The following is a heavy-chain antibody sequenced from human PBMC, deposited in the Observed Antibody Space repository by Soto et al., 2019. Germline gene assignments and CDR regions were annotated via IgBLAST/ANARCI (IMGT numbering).Heavy chain of an antibody. J-gene: IGHJ5*02. V-gene: IGHV4-30-4*01. Sequence: SETLSLTCTVSGGSISSGDYYWSWIRQPPGKGLEWIGYIYYSGSTYYNPSLKSRVTISVDTSKNQFSLKLSSVTAADTAVYYCARAPYGDYAIWFDPWGQGTLVTVSS. CDR2: IYYSGST. D-gene: IGHD4-17*01. CDR1: GGSISSGDYY. CDR3: ARAPYGDYAIWFDP.